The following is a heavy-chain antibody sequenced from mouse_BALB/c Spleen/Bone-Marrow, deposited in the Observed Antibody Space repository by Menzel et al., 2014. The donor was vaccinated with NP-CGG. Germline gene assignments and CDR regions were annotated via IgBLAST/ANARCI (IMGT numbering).Heavy chain of an antibody. CDR2: IFPGTDTS. V-gene: IGHV1S132*01. CDR3: SRNYDYDEGAWFTY. J-gene: IGHJ3*01. CDR1: GYTFTNYW. D-gene: IGHD2-4*01. Sequence: VHLVESGAEVVKPGASVKLSCKTSGYTFTNYWIQWVKQRPGQGLGWIGEIFPGTDTSYYNEKFKDKATLTVDTSSSTAYIQLSNLTSGDSAVYFCSRNYDYDEGAWFTYWGQGTLVTVSA.